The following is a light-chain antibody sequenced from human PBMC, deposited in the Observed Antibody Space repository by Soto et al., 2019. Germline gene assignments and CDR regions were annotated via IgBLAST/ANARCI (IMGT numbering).Light chain of an antibody. CDR3: QHLYTYPRS. V-gene: IGKV1-9*01. J-gene: IGKJ4*01. CDR2: AAS. CDR1: QGINNF. Sequence: DIQLTQSPSFLSASVGDRVTITCRASQGINNFLAWYQQRSGKAPKLLIYAASTLQSGVPSRFSGSGSGTEFTLTSSSLQPEDFATYYCQHLYTYPRSFGGGTKVDIK.